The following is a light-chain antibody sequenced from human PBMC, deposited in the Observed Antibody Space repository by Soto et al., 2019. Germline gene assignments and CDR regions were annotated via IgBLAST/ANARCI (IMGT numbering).Light chain of an antibody. J-gene: IGKJ4*01. CDR3: QQGLT. V-gene: IGKV3-20*01. Sequence: EIVLTQSPGTLSLSPGERATLSCRASQSVSSSYLAWYQQKPGQAPRLLIYGASSRATGIPDRFSRSGSGTDFTLTISRLEPEDFAVYYCQQGLTFGGGTKVEIK. CDR2: GAS. CDR1: QSVSSSY.